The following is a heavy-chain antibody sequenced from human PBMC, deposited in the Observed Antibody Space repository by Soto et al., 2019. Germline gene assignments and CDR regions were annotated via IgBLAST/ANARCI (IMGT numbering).Heavy chain of an antibody. J-gene: IGHJ4*02. CDR2: SSNSGTFT. CDR3: VRSGDNYNVLDY. V-gene: IGHV3-11*03. Sequence: PGGSLRLSCAASGFSISDHYMSWIRQAPGKGLEWVSYSSNSGTFTKYADSVKGRFSISRDNAKNSLYLEINSLRGEDTAIYYCVRSGDNYNVLDYWGQGTLVTVSS. CDR1: GFSISDHY. D-gene: IGHD3-10*02.